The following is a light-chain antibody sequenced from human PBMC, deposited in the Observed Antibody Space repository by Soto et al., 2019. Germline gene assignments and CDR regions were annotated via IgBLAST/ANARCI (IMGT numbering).Light chain of an antibody. J-gene: IGLJ3*02. CDR2: DVT. CDR1: SSDVGAHDR. CDR3: SSYTRTFSVL. Sequence: QSALTQPASVSGSPGQSITISCAGTSSDVGAHDRVSWYQQHPGKVPNLIIYDVTNRPSGVSNRFSGSKTGNTATLIISGLKVEDEADYYFSSYTRTFSVLFGGGTTLTVL. V-gene: IGLV2-14*01.